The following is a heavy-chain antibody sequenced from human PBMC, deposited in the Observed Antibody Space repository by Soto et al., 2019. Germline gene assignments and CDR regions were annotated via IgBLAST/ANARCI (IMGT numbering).Heavy chain of an antibody. CDR3: AKNIGGFSGYANFDY. J-gene: IGHJ4*02. D-gene: IGHD5-12*01. V-gene: IGHV3-23*01. CDR1: GFTFSNDD. Sequence: EVQLLESGGDLVQPGGSLRLSCVASGFTFSNDDLSWVRQASGKGLEWVSAITAGGFNTDYADSVKGRFTISRDNSKNTLYLQMNSLRAVDTAVYYCAKNIGGFSGYANFDYWGQGTVVTVSS. CDR2: ITAGGFNT.